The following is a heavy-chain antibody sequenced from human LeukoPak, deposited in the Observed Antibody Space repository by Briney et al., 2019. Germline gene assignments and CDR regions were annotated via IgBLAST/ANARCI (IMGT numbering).Heavy chain of an antibody. CDR1: GDSVSSKNAA. CDR3: ARDREGDSYFDY. V-gene: IGHV6-1*01. D-gene: IGHD2-21*01. Sequence: SQTLSLTCAISGDSVSSKNAAWSWIRQSPSRGLEWLGRTYYRSKWSNDYAVSVKSRITINSDISKNQFSLQLNSVTPEDTAVYFCARDREGDSYFDYWGQGTLVTVSS. J-gene: IGHJ4*02. CDR2: TYYRSKWSN.